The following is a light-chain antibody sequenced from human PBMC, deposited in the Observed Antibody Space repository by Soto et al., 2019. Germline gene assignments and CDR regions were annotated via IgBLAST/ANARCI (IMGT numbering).Light chain of an antibody. CDR1: SSDVGGYNY. CDR3: SSYTSSSFSG. CDR2: DVS. V-gene: IGLV2-14*01. J-gene: IGLJ2*01. Sequence: QAVVTQPASVSGSPGQSITISCTGTSSDVGGYNYVSWYQQHPGKAPKLMIYDVSNRPSGVSNRFSGSKSGNTASLTISGLQAEDEADYYCSSYTSSSFSGFGGGTKLTVL.